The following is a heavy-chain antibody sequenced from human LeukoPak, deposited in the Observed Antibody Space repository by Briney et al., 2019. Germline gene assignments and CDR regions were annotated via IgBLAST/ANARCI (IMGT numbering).Heavy chain of an antibody. J-gene: IGHJ3*02. V-gene: IGHV3-7*02. CDR3: AKMSNYYNSLGYYAFDI. D-gene: IGHD3-22*01. Sequence: GGSLRLSCATSGFTFSNSWMSWVRQAPGKGLEWVASIKKDGSDKYFVDSVKGRFTISRDNSKNTLHLQMRAEDTAVYYCAKMSNYYNSLGYYAFDIWGQGTMVTVSS. CDR2: IKKDGSDK. CDR1: GFTFSNSW.